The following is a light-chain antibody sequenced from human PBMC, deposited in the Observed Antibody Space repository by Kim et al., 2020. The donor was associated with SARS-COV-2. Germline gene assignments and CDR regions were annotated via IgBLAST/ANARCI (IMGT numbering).Light chain of an antibody. V-gene: IGLV2-23*02. Sequence: GPSITISCTGTSSDVGYSDFVSWYQQHPGKVPKLTIYEVTERPSGVSSRFSGSKSGNTASLTISGLQAEDEADYYCSSYTSSSTFVFGGGTQLTVL. CDR1: SSDVGYSDF. CDR3: SSYTSSSTFV. CDR2: EVT. J-gene: IGLJ2*01.